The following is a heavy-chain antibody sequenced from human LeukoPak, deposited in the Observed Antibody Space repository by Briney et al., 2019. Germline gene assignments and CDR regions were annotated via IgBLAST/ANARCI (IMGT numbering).Heavy chain of an antibody. CDR1: GGSISSSSYY. J-gene: IGHJ5*02. CDR3: ARGPRITIFGVVISGFDP. Sequence: PSETLSLTCTVSGGSISSSSYYWSWIRQPPGKGLEWIGEINHSGSTNYNPSLKSRVTISVDTSKNQFSLKLSSVTAADTAVYYCARGPRITIFGVVISGFDPWGQGTLVTVSS. V-gene: IGHV4-39*07. D-gene: IGHD3-3*01. CDR2: INHSGST.